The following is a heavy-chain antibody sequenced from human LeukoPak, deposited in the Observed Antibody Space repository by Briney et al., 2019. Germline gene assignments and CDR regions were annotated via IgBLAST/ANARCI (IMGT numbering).Heavy chain of an antibody. CDR2: ISGSGGST. V-gene: IGHV3-23*01. D-gene: IGHD3-3*01. CDR3: AKELGVPPQFDY. J-gene: IGHJ4*02. CDR1: GFTFSSYA. Sequence: GGSLRLSCAASGFTFSSYAMSWVRQAPGKGLEWVSAISGSGGSTYYADSVKGRFTISRDNSKNTLYPQMNSLRAEDTAVYCCAKELGVPPQFDYWGQGTLVTVSS.